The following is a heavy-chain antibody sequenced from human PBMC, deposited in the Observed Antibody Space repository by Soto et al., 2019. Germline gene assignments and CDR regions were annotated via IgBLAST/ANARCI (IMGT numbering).Heavy chain of an antibody. CDR3: ARHGPRVYYDNSDYYYYGMDV. CDR1: GYSFTIYW. V-gene: IGHV5-51*07. J-gene: IGHJ6*02. CDR2: TYPGDSDT. Sequence: PGESLKISCKCSGYSFTIYWIGWVHQMPGKGLEWMGITYPGDSDTRYSPSFQGQVTISADKSISTAYLQWSSLKASDTAMYYCARHGPRVYYDNSDYYYYGMDVWGQGTTVIVSS. D-gene: IGHD3-22*01.